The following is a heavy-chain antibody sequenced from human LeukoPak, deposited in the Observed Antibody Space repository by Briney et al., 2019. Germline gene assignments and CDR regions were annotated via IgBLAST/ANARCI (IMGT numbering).Heavy chain of an antibody. Sequence: PGGSLRLSCAASGFTFSNAWMSWVRQAPGKGLEWVGRIKSKTDGGTTDYAAPVKGRFTISRDDSKNTLYLQMNSLKTEDTAVYYCATARGTTGTTGWFDPWGQGTLVTVSS. CDR2: IKSKTDGGTT. V-gene: IGHV3-15*01. CDR1: GFTFSNAW. CDR3: ATARGTTGTTGWFDP. J-gene: IGHJ5*02. D-gene: IGHD1-1*01.